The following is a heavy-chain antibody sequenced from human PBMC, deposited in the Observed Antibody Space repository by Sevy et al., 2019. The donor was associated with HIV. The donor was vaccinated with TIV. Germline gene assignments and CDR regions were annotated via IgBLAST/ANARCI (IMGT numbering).Heavy chain of an antibody. Sequence: GSLRLSCAASGFTFSSYWMSWVRQAPGKGLEWVANIKQDGSEKYYVDSVKGRFTISRDNAKNSLYLQMNSLRAEDTAVYYCARGNWGVSDYYYYGMDVWGQGTTVTVSS. V-gene: IGHV3-7*01. CDR2: IKQDGSEK. J-gene: IGHJ6*02. CDR1: GFTFSSYW. CDR3: ARGNWGVSDYYYYGMDV. D-gene: IGHD7-27*01.